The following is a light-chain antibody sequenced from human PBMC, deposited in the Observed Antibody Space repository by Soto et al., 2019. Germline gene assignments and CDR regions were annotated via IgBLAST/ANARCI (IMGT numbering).Light chain of an antibody. CDR2: GVS. V-gene: IGKV3-20*01. Sequence: EIVLTQSPGTLSLSPGERATRSCRSSQSVSSIYFAWYQQKRGQAPRLLIYGVSSRATGIPDRFSGSGSGTDFTLAISRLEPEDFALYYCHQYDGSPITFGQGTRLEIK. J-gene: IGKJ5*01. CDR3: HQYDGSPIT. CDR1: QSVSSIY.